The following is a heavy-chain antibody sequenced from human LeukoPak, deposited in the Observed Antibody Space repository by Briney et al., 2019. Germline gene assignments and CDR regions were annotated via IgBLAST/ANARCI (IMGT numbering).Heavy chain of an antibody. Sequence: ASVTVSCKASGYTFTSYGIRWVRQAPGQGLEWTGWISGYNGNTNYAQKVQGRVTMTTDTSTSTAYMELRSLRSDDTAVYYCARDPLSVGMDAWGKGTTVTVSS. J-gene: IGHJ6*04. V-gene: IGHV1-18*04. CDR3: ARDPLSVGMDA. CDR1: GYTFTSYG. CDR2: ISGYNGNT.